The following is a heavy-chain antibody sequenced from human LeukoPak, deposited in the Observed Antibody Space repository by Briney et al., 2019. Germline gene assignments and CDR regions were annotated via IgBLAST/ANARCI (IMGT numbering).Heavy chain of an antibody. D-gene: IGHD1-14*01. J-gene: IGHJ3*02. CDR1: GFTFSSYA. V-gene: IGHV3-30-3*01. CDR3: ARVRGGYGNPGILRDAFDI. Sequence: GGSLRRSCAASGFTFSSYAMHWVRHAPGKGLEGLAGISYDGSNKYYADSVKGRFTISRHNSKNTLYLQMNSLRAEDTAVYYCARVRGGYGNPGILRDAFDIWGQGTMVTVSS. CDR2: ISYDGSNK.